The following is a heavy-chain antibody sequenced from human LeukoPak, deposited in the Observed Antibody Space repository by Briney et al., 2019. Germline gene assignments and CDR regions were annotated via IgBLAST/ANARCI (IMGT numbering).Heavy chain of an antibody. J-gene: IGHJ4*02. Sequence: GRSLRLSCAASGFTFSSYAMHWVRQAPGKGLEWVAVISYDGSNKYYADSVKGRFTISRDNSKNTLYLQMNSLRAEDTAVYYCAGNPVLLSGYDPHYWGQGTLVTVSS. CDR1: GFTFSSYA. CDR2: ISYDGSNK. V-gene: IGHV3-30-3*01. D-gene: IGHD5-12*01. CDR3: AGNPVLLSGYDPHY.